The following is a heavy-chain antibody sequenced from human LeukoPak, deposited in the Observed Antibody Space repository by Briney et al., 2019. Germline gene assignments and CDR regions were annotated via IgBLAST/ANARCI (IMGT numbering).Heavy chain of an antibody. CDR3: ARTPGYSSGWYRYYFDH. J-gene: IGHJ4*02. CDR1: GGSFSGYY. D-gene: IGHD6-19*01. Sequence: PSETLSLTCAVYGGSFSGYYWSWIRQPPGKGLEWIGEISHSGSTNYNPSLKSRVTISVDTSKNQFSLKLSSVTAADTAVYYCARTPGYSSGWYRYYFDHWGQGTLVTVSS. V-gene: IGHV4-34*01. CDR2: ISHSGST.